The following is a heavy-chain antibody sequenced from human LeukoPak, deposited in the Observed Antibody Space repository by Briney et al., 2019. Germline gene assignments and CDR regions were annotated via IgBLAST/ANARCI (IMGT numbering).Heavy chain of an antibody. J-gene: IGHJ5*02. V-gene: IGHV4-59*01. CDR1: GFTFDDYA. CDR2: IYYSGST. CDR3: ARHPYSSSWYAP. D-gene: IGHD6-13*01. Sequence: GSLRLSCAASGFTFDDYAMHWVRQPPGKGLEWIGYIYYSGSTNYNPSLKSRVTISVDTSKNQFSLKLSSVTAADTAVYYCARHPYSSSWYAPWGQGTLVTVSS.